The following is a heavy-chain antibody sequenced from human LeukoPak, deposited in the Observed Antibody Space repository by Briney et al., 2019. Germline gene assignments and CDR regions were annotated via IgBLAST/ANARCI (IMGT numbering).Heavy chain of an antibody. Sequence: QTGGSLRLSCAPSGFTFSNYGMSWVRQAPGKGLEWVSGISGSGGFTNYADSVKGRFTISRDNSKNTLYLQMNSLRAEDTAVYYCARDPHCRGGWCYFDYWGQGTLVTVSS. D-gene: IGHD2-15*01. CDR2: ISGSGGFT. J-gene: IGHJ4*02. CDR3: ARDPHCRGGWCYFDY. V-gene: IGHV3-23*01. CDR1: GFTFSNYG.